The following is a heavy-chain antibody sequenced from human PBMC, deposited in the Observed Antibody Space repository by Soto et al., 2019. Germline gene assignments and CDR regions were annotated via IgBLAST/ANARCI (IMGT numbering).Heavy chain of an antibody. D-gene: IGHD3-16*02. CDR2: IIPVFGTP. CDR3: ARHLYDYVWGSYRH. J-gene: IGHJ4*02. V-gene: IGHV1-69*13. CDR1: GYIFKNYA. Sequence: ASVKVSCKSSGYIFKNYAVTWLRQAPGQGLEWMGGIIPVFGTPDYTQKFRGRVTITADESTSTVYMELRSLTSEDTAVYYCARHLYDYVWGSYRHWGQGTLVTVSS.